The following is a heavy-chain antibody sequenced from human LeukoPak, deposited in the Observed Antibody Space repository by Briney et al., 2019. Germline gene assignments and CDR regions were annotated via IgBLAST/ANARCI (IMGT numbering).Heavy chain of an antibody. CDR2: IYHSGST. CDR1: GYSISSGYY. D-gene: IGHD6-13*01. J-gene: IGHJ4*02. V-gene: IGHV4-38-2*02. CDR3: AGTYSSSWLYFDY. Sequence: PSETLSLTCTVSGYSISSGYYWGWIRQPPGKGLEWIGSIYHSGSTYYNPSLKSRVTISVDTSKNQFSLKLSSVTAADTAVYYCAGTYSSSWLYFDYWGQGTLVTVSS.